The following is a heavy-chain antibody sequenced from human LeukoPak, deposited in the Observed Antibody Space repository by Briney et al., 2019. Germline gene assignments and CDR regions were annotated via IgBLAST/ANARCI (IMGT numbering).Heavy chain of an antibody. D-gene: IGHD1-26*01. J-gene: IGHJ5*02. V-gene: IGHV4-4*07. CDR1: GGSISSYY. CDR3: ARGGNYWPQWWFDP. Sequence: SETLSLTCTVSGGSISSYYWSWIRQPAGKGLEWIGRIYSSGSTNYNPSLKSRVTMSLDASKNQFSLELNSVTPADTAVYYCARGGNYWPQWWFDPWGRGTLVSVSS. CDR2: IYSSGST.